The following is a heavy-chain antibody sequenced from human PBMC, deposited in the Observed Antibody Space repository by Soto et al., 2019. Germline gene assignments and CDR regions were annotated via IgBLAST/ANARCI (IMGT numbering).Heavy chain of an antibody. CDR3: GRHLKEVVAAMAI. CDR2: IHYSGTT. CDR1: GDSISHTDYY. D-gene: IGHD2-21*01. J-gene: IGHJ4*02. V-gene: IGHV4-39*01. Sequence: PSETLSLTCRVSGDSISHTDYYWGWVRQSPGKGLEWIGSIHYSGTTQFHPSLKTRVTISVDTSKTEFSLRLRSVAAADTAISFCGRHLKEVVAAMAIWGQGIPVNVSS.